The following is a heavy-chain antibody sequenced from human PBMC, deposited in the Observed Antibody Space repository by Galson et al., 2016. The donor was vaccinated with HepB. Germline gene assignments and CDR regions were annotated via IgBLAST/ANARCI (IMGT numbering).Heavy chain of an antibody. D-gene: IGHD3-16*01. V-gene: IGHV3-23*01. CDR3: GKDTAWVLDF. Sequence: SLRLSCAASGFSFSSYAMCWVRQAPGKGLEWVSAIVDSGVTPYYADSVRGRFTISRDNSKSTLYLQMNSLRAEDTAVYYCGKDTAWVLDFWGQGNLVTVSS. CDR2: IVDSGVTP. J-gene: IGHJ4*02. CDR1: GFSFSSYA.